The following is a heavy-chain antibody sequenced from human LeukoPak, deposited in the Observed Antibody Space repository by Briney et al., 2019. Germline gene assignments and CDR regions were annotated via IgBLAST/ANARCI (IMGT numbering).Heavy chain of an antibody. CDR1: GFTFSSKY. Sequence: GGSLRLSCAASGFTFSSKYMSWVRQAPGKGLEWVSVIFSGDNTYYADSVKGRFTISRENSKNTLYLQMNSLRAEDTAVYYCARDFGRGYCSSTSCYGWFDPWGQGTLVTVSS. D-gene: IGHD2-2*01. CDR2: IFSGDNT. CDR3: ARDFGRGYCSSTSCYGWFDP. J-gene: IGHJ5*02. V-gene: IGHV3-66*02.